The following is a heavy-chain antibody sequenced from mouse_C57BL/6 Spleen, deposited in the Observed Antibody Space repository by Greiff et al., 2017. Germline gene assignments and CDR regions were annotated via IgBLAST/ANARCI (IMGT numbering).Heavy chain of an antibody. CDR1: GFTFSSYG. V-gene: IGHV5-6*01. CDR3: ARQSNYNFDV. CDR2: ISSGGSYT. Sequence: EVKLQESGGDLVKPGGSLKLSCAASGFTFSSYGMSWVRQTPDKRLEWVATISSGGSYTYYPDSVKGRFTISRDNAKNTLYLQMSSLKSEDTAMYYCARQSNYNFDVWGTGTTVTVSS. D-gene: IGHD2-5*01. J-gene: IGHJ1*03.